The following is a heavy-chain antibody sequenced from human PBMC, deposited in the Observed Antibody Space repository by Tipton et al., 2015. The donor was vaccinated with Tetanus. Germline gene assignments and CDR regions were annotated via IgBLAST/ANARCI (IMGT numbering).Heavy chain of an antibody. V-gene: IGHV1-69*01. Sequence: QSGPEVKKPGSSVKVSCKASGGTFSSYAISWVRQAPGQGLEWMGGIIPIFGTANYAQKFQGRVTITADESTSTAYMELSSLRSEDTAVYYCARGAEWVYSTPGPLRYWGQGTLVTVSS. D-gene: IGHD4-11*01. CDR2: IIPIFGTA. CDR1: GGTFSSYA. J-gene: IGHJ4*02. CDR3: ARGAEWVYSTPGPLRY.